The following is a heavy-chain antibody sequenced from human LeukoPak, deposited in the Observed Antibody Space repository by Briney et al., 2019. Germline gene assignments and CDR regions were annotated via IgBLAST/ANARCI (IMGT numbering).Heavy chain of an antibody. V-gene: IGHV3-53*01. D-gene: IGHD6-13*01. CDR3: AYSGYSSSWVAGY. CDR2: IYSGGST. Sequence: PGGSLRLSCAASGFTVSSNYMSWVRQAPGKGLEWVSVIYSGGSTYYADSVKGRFTISRDNSKNTLYLQMNSLRAEDTAVYYCAYSGYSSSWVAGYWGQGTLVTVSS. CDR1: GFTVSSNY. J-gene: IGHJ4*02.